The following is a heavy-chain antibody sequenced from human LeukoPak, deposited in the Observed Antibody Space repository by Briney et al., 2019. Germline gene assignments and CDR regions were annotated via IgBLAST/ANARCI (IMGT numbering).Heavy chain of an antibody. J-gene: IGHJ6*02. Sequence: GGSLRLSCAASGFTLTTYAMTWVRQAPGKGLEWVSAISGSSGSTYYADSVKGRFTISRDNSKNTLYLQMNSLRAEDTAVYYCARDPCSGGSCYYYYGMDVWGQGTTVTVSS. CDR3: ARDPCSGGSCYYYYGMDV. D-gene: IGHD2-15*01. CDR2: ISGSSGST. V-gene: IGHV3-23*01. CDR1: GFTLTTYA.